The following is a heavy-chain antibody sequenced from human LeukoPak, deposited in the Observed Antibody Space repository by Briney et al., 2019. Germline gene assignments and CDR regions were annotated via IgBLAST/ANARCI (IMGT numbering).Heavy chain of an antibody. CDR2: INHSGST. CDR1: GGSFSGYY. J-gene: IGHJ5*02. V-gene: IGHV4-34*01. Sequence: SETLSLTCAVYGGSFSGYYWSWIRQPPGKGLEWIGEINHSGSTNYNPSLKSRVTISVDTSKNQFSLKLSSVTAADTAVYYCARRGDIVVVPAAITRHRWNNWFDPWGQGTLVTVSS. D-gene: IGHD2-2*02. CDR3: ARRGDIVVVPAAITRHRWNNWFDP.